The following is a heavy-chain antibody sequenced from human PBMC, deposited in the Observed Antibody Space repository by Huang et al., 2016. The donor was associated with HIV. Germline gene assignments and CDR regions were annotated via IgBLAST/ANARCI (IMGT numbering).Heavy chain of an antibody. CDR2: INHIGKT. CDR3: AREKAADSAWYGVYYFDY. J-gene: IGHJ4*02. V-gene: IGHV4-34*01. CDR1: GGSFSGYY. D-gene: IGHD6-19*01. Sequence: QVQLRQWGAGLVKSSETLSLTCAVYGGSFSGYYWTWIRQSPGKGLEWIGEINHIGKTNYQPSLKSRVTIEKDTAKNQFSLQLTSVSAADTGVYFCAREKAADSAWYGVYYFDYWGEGALVTVTS.